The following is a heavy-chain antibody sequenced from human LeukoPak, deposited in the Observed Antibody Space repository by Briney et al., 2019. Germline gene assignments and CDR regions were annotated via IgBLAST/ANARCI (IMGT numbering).Heavy chain of an antibody. CDR3: TVRYYDSSGYYQPRVDY. Sequence: GGSLRLSCAASGFTFSDYYMSWIRQAPGKGLEWVAVIWYDGSNKYYADSVKGRFTISRDNSKNTLYLQMNSLKTEDTAVYYCTVRYYDSSGYYQPRVDYWGQGTLVTVSS. D-gene: IGHD3-22*01. CDR1: GFTFSDYY. CDR2: IWYDGSNK. V-gene: IGHV3-33*08. J-gene: IGHJ4*02.